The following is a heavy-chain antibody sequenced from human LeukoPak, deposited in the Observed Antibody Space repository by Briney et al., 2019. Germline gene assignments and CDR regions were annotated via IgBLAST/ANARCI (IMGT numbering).Heavy chain of an antibody. J-gene: IGHJ4*02. V-gene: IGHV4-59*08. Sequence: SETLSLTCTVSGGSISSYYWSWIRQPPGKGLEWIGYIYYSGSTNYNPSLKSRVTISVDTSKNQFSLKLSSVTAADTAVYYCARAGYDFWSGYYNPYYFDYWGQGTLVTVSS. CDR2: IYYSGST. D-gene: IGHD3-3*01. CDR3: ARAGYDFWSGYYNPYYFDY. CDR1: GGSISSYY.